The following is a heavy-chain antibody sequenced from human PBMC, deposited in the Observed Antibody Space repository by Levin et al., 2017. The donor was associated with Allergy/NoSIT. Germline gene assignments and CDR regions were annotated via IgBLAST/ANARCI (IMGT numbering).Heavy chain of an antibody. V-gene: IGHV3-23*01. CDR3: VKWKEGVMADFGY. Sequence: GGSLRLSCAASGFTFSSYAMSWVRQAPGKGLEWVSAISGSGDNTYYADSVKGRFTISRDNSKNTVYLQMNRLRAEDTAVYHCVKWKEGVMADFGYWGQGTLVTVSS. CDR1: GFTFSSYA. CDR2: ISGSGDNT. D-gene: IGHD3-16*01. J-gene: IGHJ4*02.